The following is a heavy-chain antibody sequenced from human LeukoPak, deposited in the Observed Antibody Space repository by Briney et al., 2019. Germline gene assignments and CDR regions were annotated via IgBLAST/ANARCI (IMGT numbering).Heavy chain of an antibody. CDR3: GRDEWEPLSAFDI. D-gene: IGHD1-26*01. Sequence: PGGSLRLSCAASGFTFSSYWMHWVRQAPGKGLVWVSRINSDGSSTSYADSVKGRFTISRDNAKNTLYLKMKGPEADDTAVYYCGRDEWEPLSAFDIWAQGTMVTVSS. V-gene: IGHV3-74*01. CDR2: INSDGSST. J-gene: IGHJ3*02. CDR1: GFTFSSYW.